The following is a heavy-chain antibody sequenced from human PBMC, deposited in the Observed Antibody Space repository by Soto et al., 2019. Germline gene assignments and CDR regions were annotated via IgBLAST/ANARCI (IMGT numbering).Heavy chain of an antibody. J-gene: IGHJ5*02. V-gene: IGHV3-33*01. CDR1: GFTFSNYA. CDR3: AREDHGDCSAIPYNRLAP. D-gene: IGHD4-17*01. Sequence: QMQLVDSGGGVVQPGRSLRLSCAASGFTFSNYAMHWVRQAPGKGLEWVAVICYDGSNKYYVDSVKGRFTISRANSKITVFLAINSLRDDDTAVYYCAREDHGDCSAIPYNRLAPWGQGTLVTVSS. CDR2: ICYDGSNK.